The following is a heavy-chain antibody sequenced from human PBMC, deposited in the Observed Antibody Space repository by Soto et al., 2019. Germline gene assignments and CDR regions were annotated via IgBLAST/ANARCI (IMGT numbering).Heavy chain of an antibody. CDR3: AKVIRYYDSSGPVDAFDF. Sequence: GGSLRLSCAASGFTFSSYAMSWVRQAPGKGLEWVSAISGSGGSTYYADSVKGRFTISRDNSKNTLYLQMNSLRAEDTAVYYCAKVIRYYDSSGPVDAFDFWGQGTMVTVSS. D-gene: IGHD3-22*01. CDR2: ISGSGGST. CDR1: GFTFSSYA. V-gene: IGHV3-23*01. J-gene: IGHJ3*01.